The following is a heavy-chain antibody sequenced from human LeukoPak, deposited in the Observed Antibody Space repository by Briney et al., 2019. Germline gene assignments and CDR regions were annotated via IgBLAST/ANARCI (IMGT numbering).Heavy chain of an antibody. J-gene: IGHJ5*02. CDR1: GFTFSNFV. CDR2: ISGSGGGT. V-gene: IGHV3-23*01. CDR3: ARDGQGNWFDP. Sequence: PGGSLRLSCAASGFTFSNFVMSWVRQAPGKGLEWVSGISGSGGGTYYADSVKGRFTISRDNSKNTLYLQIDSLRAEDTAVYYCARDGQGNWFDPWGQGTLVTVSS.